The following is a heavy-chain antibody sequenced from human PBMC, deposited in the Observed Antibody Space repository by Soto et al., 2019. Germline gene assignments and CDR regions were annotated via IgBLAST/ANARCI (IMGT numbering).Heavy chain of an antibody. CDR2: ISSSSSST. CDR3: ARDHHRYSGYDYVDY. D-gene: IGHD5-12*01. Sequence: QVQLVESGGGLVKPGGSLRLSCAASGFTFSDYYMSWIRQAPGKGLEWVSYISSSSSSTNYADSVKGRFTISRDTAKNSLYRQMNSLRAEDTAVYYCARDHHRYSGYDYVDYWGQGTLVTVSS. J-gene: IGHJ4*02. V-gene: IGHV3-11*05. CDR1: GFTFSDYY.